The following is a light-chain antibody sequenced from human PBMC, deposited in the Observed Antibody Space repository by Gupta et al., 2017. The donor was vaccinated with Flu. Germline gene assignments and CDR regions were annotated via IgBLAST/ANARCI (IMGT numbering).Light chain of an antibody. CDR2: MAS. Sequence: DIVMTQSPLSLPVTPGEPASISCRSSQSLLHSNGFNSLDWYLQKPGQSPQLLIYMASTRPSGVPERFTGSGSGTDFTLKISRVEAEDVGVYYCKQYLQIPRTFGQGTRVEIK. V-gene: IGKV2-28*01. CDR3: KQYLQIPRT. CDR1: QSLLHSNGFNS. J-gene: IGKJ1*01.